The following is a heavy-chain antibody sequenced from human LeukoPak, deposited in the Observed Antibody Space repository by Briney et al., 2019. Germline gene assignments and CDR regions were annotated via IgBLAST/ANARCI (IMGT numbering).Heavy chain of an antibody. V-gene: IGHV3-20*04. CDR3: ARGSGSYYRYFDY. CDR2: INWNGGST. Sequence: GGSLRLSCAASGFTFDDYGMSWVRQAPGKGLEWVSGINWNGGSTGYADSVKGRFTIFRDNVRNSLYLQMNNLRGEDTALCYCARGSGSYYRYFDYWGQGTLVTVSS. J-gene: IGHJ4*02. CDR1: GFTFDDYG. D-gene: IGHD1-26*01.